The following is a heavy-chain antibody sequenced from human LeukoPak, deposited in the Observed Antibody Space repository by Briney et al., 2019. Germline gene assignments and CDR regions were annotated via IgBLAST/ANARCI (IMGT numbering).Heavy chain of an antibody. CDR1: GFTFSSYG. Sequence: PGGSLRLSCAASGFTFSSYGMHWVRQAPGKGLEWVAVMSYDGSNKYYADSVKGRFTISRDNSKNTLYLQMNSLRAEDTAVYYCAKERWRRAASDYWGQGTLVTVSS. D-gene: IGHD4-23*01. CDR2: MSYDGSNK. J-gene: IGHJ4*02. V-gene: IGHV3-30*18. CDR3: AKERWRRAASDY.